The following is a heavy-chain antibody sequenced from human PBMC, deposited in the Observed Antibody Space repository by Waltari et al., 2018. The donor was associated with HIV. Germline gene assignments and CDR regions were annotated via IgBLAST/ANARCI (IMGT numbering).Heavy chain of an antibody. CDR3: AYASSWRLDY. CDR1: GGSISNSNW. V-gene: IGHV4-4*02. CDR2: SYHSGST. Sequence: QVQLQESGPGLVKPSGTLSLTCAVSGGSISNSNWWSWVRQPPGKGREWIGESYHSGSTNYNPSLKSRVTISVDTSKNQFSLKLSSVTAADTAVYYCAYASSWRLDYWGQGTLVTVSS. J-gene: IGHJ4*02. D-gene: IGHD6-13*01.